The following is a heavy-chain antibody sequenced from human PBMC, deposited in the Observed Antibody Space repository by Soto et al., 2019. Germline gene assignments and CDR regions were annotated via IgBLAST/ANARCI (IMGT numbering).Heavy chain of an antibody. CDR3: VCISSVDY. J-gene: IGHJ4*02. CDR1: GYSFNSYW. CDR2: IDPSDSYT. V-gene: IGHV5-10-1*01. Sequence: EVQLVQSGAEVKKPGESLRISCKGSGYSFNSYWISWVRQMPGKGLEWMGSIDPSDSYTNYSPSFHGHVTISVDKSINTADLQWNSLKASDTAMYYCVCISSVDYWGQGTLVTVSS. D-gene: IGHD6-19*01.